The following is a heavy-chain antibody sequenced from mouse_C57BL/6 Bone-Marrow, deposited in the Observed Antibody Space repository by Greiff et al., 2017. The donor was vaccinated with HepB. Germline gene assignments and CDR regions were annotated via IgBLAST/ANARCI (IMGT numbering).Heavy chain of an antibody. CDR3: ARSYGSSYDY. Sequence: EVKLVESGGGLVQPGGSLSLSCAASGFTFTDYYMSWVRQPPGKALEWLGFIRNKANGYTTEYSASVKGRFTISRDNSQSILYLQMNALRAEDSATYYCARSYGSSYDYWGQGTTLTVSS. J-gene: IGHJ2*01. D-gene: IGHD1-1*01. V-gene: IGHV7-3*01. CDR1: GFTFTDYY. CDR2: IRNKANGYTT.